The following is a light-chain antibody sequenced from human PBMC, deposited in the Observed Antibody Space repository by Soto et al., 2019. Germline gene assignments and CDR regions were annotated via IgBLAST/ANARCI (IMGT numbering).Light chain of an antibody. J-gene: IGKJ2*02. V-gene: IGKV3-11*01. CDR2: DAY. CDR1: QSVDRH. CDR3: QQRGKWCCT. Sequence: EVVLTQSPDTLSLSPGEPATLSCMASQSVDRHVAWYKQKPGQAPRLLIYDAYTRATAVGARFTGSGSAIDFSLTINSLEPEDFAVYYCQQRGKWCCTFGPGTKVEMK.